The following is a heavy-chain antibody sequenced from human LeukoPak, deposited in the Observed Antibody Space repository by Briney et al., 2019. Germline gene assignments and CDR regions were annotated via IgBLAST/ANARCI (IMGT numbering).Heavy chain of an antibody. Sequence: GGSLRLSCAASGFTFSTYSMNWVRQAPGRGLEWVSSISTSSSYIYYADSVKGRFTISRDNAKNSLYLQLNSLRAEDTAVYYCARWGTRDSFDIWGQGTMVTVSS. CDR3: ARWGTRDSFDI. J-gene: IGHJ3*02. CDR2: ISTSSSYI. CDR1: GFTFSTYS. D-gene: IGHD3-16*01. V-gene: IGHV3-21*01.